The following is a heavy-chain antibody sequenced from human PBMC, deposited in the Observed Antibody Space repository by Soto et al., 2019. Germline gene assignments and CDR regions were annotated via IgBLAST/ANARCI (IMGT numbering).Heavy chain of an antibody. J-gene: IGHJ6*02. CDR3: AREYGITGTFYYYGMDV. D-gene: IGHD1-7*01. V-gene: IGHV3-30-3*01. CDR1: GFTFSSYA. CDR2: ISYDGSNK. Sequence: GGSLRLSCAASGFTFSSYAMHWVRQAPGKGLEWVAVISYDGSNKYYADSVKGRFTISRDSSKNTLYLQMNSLRAEDTAVYYCAREYGITGTFYYYGMDVWGQGTTVTVSS.